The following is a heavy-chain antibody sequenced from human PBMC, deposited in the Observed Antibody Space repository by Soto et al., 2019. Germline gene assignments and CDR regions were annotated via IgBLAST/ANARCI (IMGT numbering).Heavy chain of an antibody. D-gene: IGHD6-19*01. J-gene: IGHJ4*02. V-gene: IGHV3-30-3*01. Sequence: QVQLVESGGGVVQPGRSLRLSCAASGFTFSSYAMHWVRQAPGKGLEWVAVISYDGSNKYYADSVKGRFTISRDNSKNTLYLQMNSLRAEDTAVYYCARDRHSGWIQFIDYWGQGTLVTVSS. CDR1: GFTFSSYA. CDR2: ISYDGSNK. CDR3: ARDRHSGWIQFIDY.